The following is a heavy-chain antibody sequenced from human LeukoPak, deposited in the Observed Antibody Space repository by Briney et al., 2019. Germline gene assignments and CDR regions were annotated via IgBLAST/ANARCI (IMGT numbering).Heavy chain of an antibody. CDR1: GFTFSSCA. V-gene: IGHV3-23*01. J-gene: IGHJ3*02. Sequence: GGSLRLSCAASGFTFSSCAMSWVRQTPGKGLEWVSSISGSTGSTYYADSVKGRFTISRDNSKNTVYVQMNSLRAEDTAVYYCARDRDGYNYDAFDIWGQGTMVTVSS. D-gene: IGHD5-24*01. CDR2: ISGSTGST. CDR3: ARDRDGYNYDAFDI.